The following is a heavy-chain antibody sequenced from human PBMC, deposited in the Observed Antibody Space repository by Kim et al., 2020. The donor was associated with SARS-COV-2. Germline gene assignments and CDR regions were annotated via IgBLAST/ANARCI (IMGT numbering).Heavy chain of an antibody. D-gene: IGHD3-22*01. CDR3: ARETYYYDSSGHRHWYFDL. J-gene: IGHJ2*01. Sequence: GRFNNSRDNSKNTLYLQMNSLRAEDTAVYYCARETYYYDSSGHRHWYFDLWGRGTLVTVSS. V-gene: IGHV3-66*01.